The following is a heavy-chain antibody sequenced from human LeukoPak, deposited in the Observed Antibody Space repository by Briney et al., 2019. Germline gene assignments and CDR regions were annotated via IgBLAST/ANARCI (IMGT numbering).Heavy chain of an antibody. D-gene: IGHD4-11*01. V-gene: IGHV3-23*01. J-gene: IGHJ6*02. Sequence: PGASLRLSCAASGFTFSSYAMGWVRQAPGRGLEWVSAISGSGGSTYYADSVKGRFTISRDNSKNTLYLQMNSLRAEDTAVYYCAEDMTTSPQHYGMDVWGQGTTVTVSS. CDR2: ISGSGGST. CDR3: AEDMTTSPQHYGMDV. CDR1: GFTFSSYA.